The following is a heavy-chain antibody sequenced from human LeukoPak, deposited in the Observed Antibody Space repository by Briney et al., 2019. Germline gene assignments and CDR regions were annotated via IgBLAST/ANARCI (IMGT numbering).Heavy chain of an antibody. CDR1: GYTFTGYF. V-gene: IGHV1-2*02. J-gene: IGHJ6*03. Sequence: ASVKVSCKASGYTFTGYFMHWVRQAPGQGLEWMGWINPNSGGTNYAQKFQGRVTMTRDTSISTAYMELSRLGSDDTAVYYCARTGIAAARDYYYYYMDVWGKGTTVTISS. CDR2: INPNSGGT. D-gene: IGHD6-13*01. CDR3: ARTGIAAARDYYYYYMDV.